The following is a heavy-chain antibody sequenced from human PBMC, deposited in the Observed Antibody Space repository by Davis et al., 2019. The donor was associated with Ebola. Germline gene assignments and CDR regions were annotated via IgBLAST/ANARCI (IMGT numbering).Heavy chain of an antibody. J-gene: IGHJ4*02. CDR3: ARVAGTAIRAYYFDY. Sequence: ASVKVSCKASGYTFTSYAMNWVRQAPGQGLEWMGWISGYNGNTNYVENLQGRVTMTTDTSTSTAYMELRSLRSADTAVYYCARVAGTAIRAYYFDYWGQGTLVTVSS. CDR1: GYTFTSYA. V-gene: IGHV1-18*01. CDR2: ISGYNGNT. D-gene: IGHD2-21*02.